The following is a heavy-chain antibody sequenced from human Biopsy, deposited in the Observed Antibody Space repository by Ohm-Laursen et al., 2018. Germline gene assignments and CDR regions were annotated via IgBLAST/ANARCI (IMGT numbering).Heavy chain of an antibody. V-gene: IGHV4-59*01. CDR1: GDSISSYY. J-gene: IGHJ2*01. CDR3: ARDRGYYSDRTVPGYFDL. CDR2: AYYTGST. Sequence: SDTLSLTCTVSGDSISSYYWSWIRQPPGKGLQWIGYAYYTGSTDYNPSLQSRVTISVDTSKNHFSLRLRSVTTADTAIYYCARDRGYYSDRTVPGYFDLWGRGTLVTVSS. D-gene: IGHD3-22*01.